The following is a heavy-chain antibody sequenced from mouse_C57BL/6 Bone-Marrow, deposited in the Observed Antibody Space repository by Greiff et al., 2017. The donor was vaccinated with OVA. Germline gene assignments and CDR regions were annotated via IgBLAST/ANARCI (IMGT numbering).Heavy chain of an antibody. Sequence: VQLVESGAELVRPGTSVKVSCKASGYAFTNYLIEWVKQRPGQGLEWIGVINPGSGGTNYNEKFKGKATLTADKSSSTAYMQLSSLTSEDSAVYFCAILLSFDYWGQGTTLTVSS. CDR2: INPGSGGT. V-gene: IGHV1-54*01. J-gene: IGHJ2*01. CDR1: GYAFTNYL. CDR3: AILLSFDY. D-gene: IGHD1-1*01.